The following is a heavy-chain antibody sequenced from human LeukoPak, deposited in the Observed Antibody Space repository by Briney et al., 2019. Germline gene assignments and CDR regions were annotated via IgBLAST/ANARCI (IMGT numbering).Heavy chain of an antibody. V-gene: IGHV3-23*01. CDR2: ISGSGGST. J-gene: IGHJ4*02. D-gene: IGHD3-3*01. Sequence: GGPLRLSCAASGFTFSSYAMSWVRQAPGKGLEWVSAISGSGGSTYYADSVKGRFTISRDNSKNTLYLQMNSLRAEDTAVYYCAKSDFWSGYGYWGQGTLVTVSS. CDR3: AKSDFWSGYGY. CDR1: GFTFSSYA.